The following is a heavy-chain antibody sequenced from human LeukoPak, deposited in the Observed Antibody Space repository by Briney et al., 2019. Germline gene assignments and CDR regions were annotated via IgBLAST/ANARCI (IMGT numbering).Heavy chain of an antibody. Sequence: TSETLSLTCTVAGGSISSGSYYWSWIRQPAGKGLEWIGRIYTSGSTNYNPSFKTRVTISVDTSKNQFSLKLSSVTAADTAVYYCARENRAAGTGVDYWGQGTLVTVSS. CDR3: ARENRAAGTGVDY. J-gene: IGHJ4*02. CDR2: IYTSGST. V-gene: IGHV4-61*02. D-gene: IGHD6-13*01. CDR1: GGSISSGSYY.